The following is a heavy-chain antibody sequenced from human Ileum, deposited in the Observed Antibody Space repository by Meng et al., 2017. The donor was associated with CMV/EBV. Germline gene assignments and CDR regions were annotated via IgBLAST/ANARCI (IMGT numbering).Heavy chain of an antibody. CDR2: ISPNSGGT. CDR1: GYTFTNFY. CDR3: ARGDGEPTDF. J-gene: IGHJ4*02. D-gene: IGHD3-10*01. V-gene: IGHV1-2*02. Sequence: VSCNASGYTFTNFYIHWMRQAPGQRLEWIGWISPNSGGTNYVEKFQGRVTLTRDTSINTAYLELRRLTSDDTAVYYCARGDGEPTDFWGQGTLVTVSS.